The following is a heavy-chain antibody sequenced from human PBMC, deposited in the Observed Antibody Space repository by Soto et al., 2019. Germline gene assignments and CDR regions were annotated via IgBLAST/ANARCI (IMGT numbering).Heavy chain of an antibody. Sequence: SETLSLTCTVSGGSISSSSYYWGWIRQPPGKGLEWIGSIYYSGSTYYNPSLKSRVTISVDTSKNQFSLKLSSVTAADTAVYYCARHLPDRSGYYQRWGGHYFDYWGQGTLVTVSS. D-gene: IGHD3-9*01. J-gene: IGHJ4*02. CDR3: ARHLPDRSGYYQRWGGHYFDY. CDR1: GGSISSSSYY. V-gene: IGHV4-39*01. CDR2: IYYSGST.